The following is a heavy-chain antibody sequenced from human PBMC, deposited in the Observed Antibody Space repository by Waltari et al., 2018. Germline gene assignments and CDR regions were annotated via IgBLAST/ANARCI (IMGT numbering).Heavy chain of an antibody. D-gene: IGHD6-13*01. CDR1: GYTFTGYY. V-gene: IGHV1-2*02. J-gene: IGHJ4*02. CDR3: ARDYDILGIAAAGGY. CDR2: INPNSGGT. Sequence: QVQLVQSGAEVKKPGASVKVSCKASGYTFTGYYMHWVRQAPGQGLEWMGWINPNSGGTNDAQKLQGRVTMTRDTSISTAYMELSRLRSDDTAVYYCARDYDILGIAAAGGYWGQGTLVTVSS.